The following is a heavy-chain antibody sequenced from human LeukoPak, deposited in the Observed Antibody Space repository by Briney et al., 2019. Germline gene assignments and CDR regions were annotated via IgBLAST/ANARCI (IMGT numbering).Heavy chain of an antibody. CDR1: GFTFSSYA. D-gene: IGHD3-10*01. Sequence: GGSLRLSCAASGFTFSSYAMSWVRQAPGKGLEWVSAISGSGGSTYYADSVKGRFTISRDNSKNTLYLQMNSLRAEDTAVYYCAKDRAAGYYGSGNDAFDIWGQGTVVTVSS. V-gene: IGHV3-23*01. CDR3: AKDRAAGYYGSGNDAFDI. CDR2: ISGSGGST. J-gene: IGHJ3*02.